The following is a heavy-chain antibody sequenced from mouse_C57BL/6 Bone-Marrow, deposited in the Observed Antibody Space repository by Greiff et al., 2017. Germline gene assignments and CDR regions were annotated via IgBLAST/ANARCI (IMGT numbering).Heavy chain of an antibody. D-gene: IGHD1-1*01. CDR2: IYPRSGNT. J-gene: IGHJ2*01. Sequence: QVHVKQSGAELARPGASVKLSCKASGYTFTSYGISWVKQRTGQGLEWIGEIYPRSGNTYYNEKFKGKATLTADKSSSTAYMELRSLTSEDSAVYFCARSRLGDYYCCSLYCDYWGQGTTLTVSS. CDR1: GYTFTSYG. CDR3: ARSRLGDYYCCSLYCDY. V-gene: IGHV1-81*01.